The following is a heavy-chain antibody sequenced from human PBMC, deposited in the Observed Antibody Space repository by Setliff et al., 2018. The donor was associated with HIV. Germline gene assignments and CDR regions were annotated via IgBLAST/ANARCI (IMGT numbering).Heavy chain of an antibody. D-gene: IGHD1-26*01. CDR3: ARMCGLPNDAFDI. J-gene: IGHJ3*02. Sequence: GASGRSPARLLEAPSAAMLSAGCDRPLDKGLSGWVSNEGDTNYAQKFQGRVNMTRDTSISTTYMELRSLRSDDTAVYYCARMCGLPNDAFDIWGQGTMVTVSS. V-gene: IGHV1-2*06. CDR2: SNEGDT. CDR1: EAPSAAML.